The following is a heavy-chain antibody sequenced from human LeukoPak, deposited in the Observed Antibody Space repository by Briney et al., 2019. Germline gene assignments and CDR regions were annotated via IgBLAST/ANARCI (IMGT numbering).Heavy chain of an antibody. CDR2: IKQDGGEK. V-gene: IGHV3-7*03. CDR1: GFTFSSYW. Sequence: PGKSLRLSCAASGFTFSSYWMTWVRQAPGKGLEWVANIKQDGGEKYYVDSVKGRFTISRDNAKNSLYLQMNSLRAEDMAVYYCAREARDFWSGPFDYWGQGTLVTVSS. J-gene: IGHJ4*02. D-gene: IGHD3-3*01. CDR3: AREARDFWSGPFDY.